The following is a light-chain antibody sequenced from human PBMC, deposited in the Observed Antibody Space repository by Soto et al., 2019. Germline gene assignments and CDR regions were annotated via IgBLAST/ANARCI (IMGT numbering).Light chain of an antibody. Sequence: QSVLTQPASVSGSPGQSITISCTGTSSDVGGYNYVSWYQQHPGKAPKLMIYDVSNRPSGVSNRFSGSKSGNTASLTISGLQAEDKADYYCSSYTSSSTQVFGGGTQLTVL. V-gene: IGLV2-14*01. CDR1: SSDVGGYNY. J-gene: IGLJ3*02. CDR2: DVS. CDR3: SSYTSSSTQV.